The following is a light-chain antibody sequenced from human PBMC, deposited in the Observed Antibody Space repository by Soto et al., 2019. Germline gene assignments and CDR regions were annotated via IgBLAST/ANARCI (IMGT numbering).Light chain of an antibody. CDR3: LLSYSGAHVV. CDR1: TGGVSSGHY. CDR2: DTS. Sequence: QAVVTQEPSLTVSPGGTVTLTCGSSTGGVSSGHYPYWFQQKPGKAPRTLIYDTSNKHSWTPARFSGSLLGGKAALTLSGAQPEDEAEYYCLLSYSGAHVVFGGGTKLTVL. J-gene: IGLJ2*01. V-gene: IGLV7-46*01.